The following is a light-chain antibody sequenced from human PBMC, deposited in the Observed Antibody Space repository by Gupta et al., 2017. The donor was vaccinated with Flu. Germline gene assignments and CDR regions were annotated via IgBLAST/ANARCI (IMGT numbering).Light chain of an antibody. CDR2: DAS. CDR3: QQYDNLPLGLT. Sequence: DIQMTQSPSSLSASVGDRVTITCQASQDISNYLNWYQQKPGKAPKLLIYDASNLETGVPSRFSGSGSGTDFTFTISSLQPEDIATYYCQQYDNLPLGLTFGPGIKVDIK. V-gene: IGKV1-33*01. J-gene: IGKJ3*01. CDR1: QDISNY.